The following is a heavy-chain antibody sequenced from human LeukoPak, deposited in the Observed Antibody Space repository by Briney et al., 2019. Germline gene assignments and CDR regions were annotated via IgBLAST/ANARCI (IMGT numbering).Heavy chain of an antibody. V-gene: IGHV1-18*01. CDR1: GYTFTSYG. J-gene: IGHJ2*01. CDR3: ARECPGYYXSLYFDL. CDR2: ISAYNGNT. Sequence: ASVKVSCKASGYTFTSYGISWVRQAPGQGLEWMGWISAYNGNTNYAQKLQGRVTMTTDTSTSTAYMELRSLRSDDTAVYYCARECPGYYXSLYFDLWGRXTLXTVSS. D-gene: IGHD3-22*01.